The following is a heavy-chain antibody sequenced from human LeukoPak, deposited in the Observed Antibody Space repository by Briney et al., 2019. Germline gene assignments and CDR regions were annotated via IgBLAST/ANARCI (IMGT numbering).Heavy chain of an antibody. D-gene: IGHD1-26*01. Sequence: GGSLRLSCAASGFTFSAYWMHWVRQAPGKGLVWVSRINTDGSRTTYADSVQGRFTISRDTAKNTLVLQMNSLRADDTAVYYCAREAQVGGALQSWGQGTLVSVSS. CDR2: INTDGSRT. V-gene: IGHV3-74*01. CDR1: GFTFSAYW. J-gene: IGHJ5*02. CDR3: AREAQVGGALQS.